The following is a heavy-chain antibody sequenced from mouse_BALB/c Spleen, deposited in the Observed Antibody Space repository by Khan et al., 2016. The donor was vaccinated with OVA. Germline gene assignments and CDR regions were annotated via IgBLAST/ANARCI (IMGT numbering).Heavy chain of an antibody. CDR2: IGSGEST. V-gene: IGHV5-6-5*01. CDR3: AIDYWFAY. J-gene: IGHJ3*01. CDR1: GFSFSNYA. Sequence: EVELVESGGGLVKPGGSLKLSCEVSGFSFSNYAMSWVRQSPEKRLEWVASIGSGESTYYLDSVKGRFTISRDNARNILYLQMSSLRSEDTAMYYGAIDYWFAYWGQGTLVTVSA.